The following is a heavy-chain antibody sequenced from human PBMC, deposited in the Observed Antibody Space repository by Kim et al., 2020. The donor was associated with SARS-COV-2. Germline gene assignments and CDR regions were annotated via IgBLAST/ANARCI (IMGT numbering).Heavy chain of an antibody. CDR3: AHRSRSTWSGPYFDY. V-gene: IGHV2-5*02. Sequence: SGPTLVNPTQTLTLTCTFSGFSLSTSGAGVGWIRQPPGKALEWLALIYWDDDKRYSPSLKSRLTITKDTSKNQVVLTMTSMDPVDTATYYCAHRSRSTWSGPYFDYWGQGTLVTVSS. CDR2: IYWDDDK. J-gene: IGHJ4*02. CDR1: GFSLSTSGAG. D-gene: IGHD1-26*01.